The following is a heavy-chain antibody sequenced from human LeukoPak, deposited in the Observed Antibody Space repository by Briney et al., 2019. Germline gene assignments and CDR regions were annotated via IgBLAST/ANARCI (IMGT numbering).Heavy chain of an antibody. D-gene: IGHD1-14*01. J-gene: IGHJ4*02. Sequence: HPGGSLRLSCAASGFTFSNDGMHWVRQAPGKGLEWVAVISYDGSNKYYVGSVRDRFTISRDNPKNTLYLQMNSLRAEDTAVYYCAKGGTIDGQPNQWGQGTLVTVSS. CDR3: AKGGTIDGQPNQ. V-gene: IGHV3-30*18. CDR1: GFTFSNDG. CDR2: ISYDGSNK.